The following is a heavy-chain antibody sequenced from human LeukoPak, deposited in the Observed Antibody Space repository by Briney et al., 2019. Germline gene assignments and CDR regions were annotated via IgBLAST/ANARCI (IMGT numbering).Heavy chain of an antibody. CDR3: ARGPATTYYHNIGYYYFDS. J-gene: IGHJ4*02. CDR1: GGSFSDYY. V-gene: IGHV4-34*01. D-gene: IGHD3-22*01. CDR2: INHSESA. Sequence: PSETLSLTCAVYGGSFSDYYWTWIRQPPGKGLEWIGEINHSESANYTPSLKSRVTISVDTSKNQFSLKLTSVTAADTAVYYCARGPATTYYHNIGYYYFDSWGQGTLVTVSS.